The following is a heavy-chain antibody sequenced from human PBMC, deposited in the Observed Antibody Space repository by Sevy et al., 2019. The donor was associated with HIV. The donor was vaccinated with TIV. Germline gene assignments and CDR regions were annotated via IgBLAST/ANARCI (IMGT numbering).Heavy chain of an antibody. CDR1: GFTFSSYS. J-gene: IGHJ3*02. CDR3: ASHYDILTGLVRAFDI. CDR2: ISSSSSYI. V-gene: IGHV3-21*01. D-gene: IGHD3-9*01. Sequence: GGSLRLSCAASGFTFSSYSMNWVRQAPGKGLESVSSISSSSSYIYYADSVKGRFTISRDNAKNSLYLQMNSLRAEDTAVYYCASHYDILTGLVRAFDIWGQGTMVTVSS.